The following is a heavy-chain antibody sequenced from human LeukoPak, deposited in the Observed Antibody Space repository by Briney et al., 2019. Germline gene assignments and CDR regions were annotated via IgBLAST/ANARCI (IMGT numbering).Heavy chain of an antibody. CDR3: ARAQRDYGPDY. V-gene: IGHV3-30*04. Sequence: GRSLRLSCAASGFTFSTYAMHWVRQAPGKGLEWVAVIPYDGSNKYYADSVKGRFTISRENSKNRLYLQMNSLRAEDTAVYYCARAQRDYGPDYWGQGTLVTVSS. J-gene: IGHJ4*02. D-gene: IGHD3-10*01. CDR2: IPYDGSNK. CDR1: GFTFSTYA.